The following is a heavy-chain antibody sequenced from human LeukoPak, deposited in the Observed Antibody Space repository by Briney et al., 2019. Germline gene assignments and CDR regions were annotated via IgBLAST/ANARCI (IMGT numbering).Heavy chain of an antibody. CDR3: AREDSGSYYGY. CDR1: GFTFSSYS. D-gene: IGHD1-26*01. Sequence: QAGGSLRLSCAASGFTFSSYSMHWVRQAPGKGLEWVAVIWYDGSNKYYADSVKGRFTISRDNSKNTLYLQMNSLRAEDTAVYYCAREDSGSYYGYWGQGTLVTVSS. CDR2: IWYDGSNK. J-gene: IGHJ4*02. V-gene: IGHV3-33*01.